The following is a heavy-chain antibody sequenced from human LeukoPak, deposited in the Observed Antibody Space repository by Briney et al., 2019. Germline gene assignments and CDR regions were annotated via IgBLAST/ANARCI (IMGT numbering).Heavy chain of an antibody. J-gene: IGHJ3*01. Sequence: GGSLRLSCAASGCTFNRYGMHWVRQAPGKGLQWVAVISFDGKISYYADSVKGRFIISRDNSKNTLDLQMNSLRPEDTAGYYCAKELSATPRAAVQTGDAFDVWGQGTMVTVSS. V-gene: IGHV3-30*18. CDR3: AKELSATPRAAVQTGDAFDV. D-gene: IGHD7-27*01. CDR1: GCTFNRYG. CDR2: ISFDGKIS.